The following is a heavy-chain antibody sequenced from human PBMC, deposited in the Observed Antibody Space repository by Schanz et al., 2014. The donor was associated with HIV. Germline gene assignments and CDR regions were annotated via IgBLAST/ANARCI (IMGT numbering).Heavy chain of an antibody. V-gene: IGHV1-18*01. D-gene: IGHD2-15*01. CDR2: SSTSNTDT. J-gene: IGHJ6*02. CDR1: GYTFSNYG. CDR3: ARWGRGCSGGSCYWGYYGMDV. Sequence: QVQLVQSGSEVKNHGASVNVSCKTSGYTFSNYGVTWVRQAPGRGLTWMGWSSTSNTDTKTAHWLQGRVTMTTDTSTNTAYMELRRLRSDDTAVYYCARWGRGCSGGSCYWGYYGMDVWGQGTTVTVSS.